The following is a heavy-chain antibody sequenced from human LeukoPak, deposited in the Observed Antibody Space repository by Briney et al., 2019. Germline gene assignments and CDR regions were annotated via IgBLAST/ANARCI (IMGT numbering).Heavy chain of an antibody. D-gene: IGHD3-10*01. J-gene: IGHJ6*03. CDR3: ARRRGAYGSGSLSYYYYYYMDV. CDR2: IYYSGST. V-gene: IGHV4-59*12. Sequence: SETLSLTCTVSGGSISSYYWSWIRQPPGNGLEWIGYIYYSGSTNYNPSLKSRVTISVDTSKNQFSLKLSSVTAADTAVYYCARRRGAYGSGSLSYYYYYYMDVWGKGTTVTISS. CDR1: GGSISSYY.